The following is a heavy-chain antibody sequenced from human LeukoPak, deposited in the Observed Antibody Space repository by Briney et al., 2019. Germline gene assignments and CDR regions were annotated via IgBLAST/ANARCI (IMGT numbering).Heavy chain of an antibody. V-gene: IGHV3-74*01. J-gene: IGHJ3*02. CDR1: GFTFSIYW. Sequence: GGSLRLSCAASGFTFSIYWMHWVRHAPGKGLVWVSRINSDVSGTSYADSVKGRFTISRDNAKDTLYLQMNSLRVEDLAVYYCAREGGDSDDAFDIWGQGTVVTVSS. CDR3: AREGGDSDDAFDI. D-gene: IGHD2-21*02. CDR2: INSDVSGT.